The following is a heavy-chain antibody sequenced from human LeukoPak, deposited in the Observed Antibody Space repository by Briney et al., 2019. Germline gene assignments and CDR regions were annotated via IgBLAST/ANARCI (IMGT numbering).Heavy chain of an antibody. CDR2: IFYSGST. V-gene: IGHV4-59*01. CDR1: GGFIRSYY. J-gene: IGHJ3*02. Sequence: SETLSLNFTVSGGFIRSYYWSWIREPPGKGLEWIGYIFYSGSTNYNPSLKSRVTISVDTSKNQFSLKLSSVTAADTAVYYCARDQNRAFDIWGQGTMVTVSS. CDR3: ARDQNRAFDI.